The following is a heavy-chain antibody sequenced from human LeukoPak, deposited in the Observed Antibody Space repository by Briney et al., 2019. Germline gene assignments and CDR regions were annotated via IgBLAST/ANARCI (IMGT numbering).Heavy chain of an antibody. CDR1: GFTFSSYA. J-gene: IGHJ4*02. Sequence: GRSLRLSCAASGFTFSSYAMHWVRQAPGKGLEWVSYISSSSSTIYYEDSVKGRFTISRDNAKNSLYLQMNSLRAEDTAVYYCAGESGSYGVGGQGTLVTVSS. CDR3: AGESGSYGV. CDR2: ISSSSSTI. D-gene: IGHD1-26*01. V-gene: IGHV3-48*01.